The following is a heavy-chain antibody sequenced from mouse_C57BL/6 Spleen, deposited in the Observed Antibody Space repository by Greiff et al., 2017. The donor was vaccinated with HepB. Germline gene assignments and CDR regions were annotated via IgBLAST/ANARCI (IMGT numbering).Heavy chain of an antibody. D-gene: IGHD2-4*01. CDR1: GYTFTSYW. J-gene: IGHJ4*01. Sequence: QVQLQQPGTELVKPGASVKLSCKASGYTFTSYWMHWVKQRPGQGLEWIGNINPSNGGTNYNEKFKSKATLTVDKSSSTAYMQLSSLTSEDSAVYYCAREGIRYDDDGDYAMDYRGQGTSVTVSS. CDR3: AREGIRYDDDGDYAMDY. V-gene: IGHV1-53*01. CDR2: INPSNGGT.